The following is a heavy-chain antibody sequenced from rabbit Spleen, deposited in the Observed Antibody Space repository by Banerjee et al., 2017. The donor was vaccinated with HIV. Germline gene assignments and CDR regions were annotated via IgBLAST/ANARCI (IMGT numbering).Heavy chain of an antibody. CDR1: GFTLSSYYM. D-gene: IGHD2-1*01. J-gene: IGHJ4*01. CDR3: VRDQAGDADYGPYYLNL. Sequence: QEHLKESGGGLVQPGGSLKLSCTASGFTLSSYYMNWVRQAPGKGLEWIACIYAGSSGNTYYASWAKGRFTFSKTSSTTVTLQVTSLTAADTATYFCVRDQAGDADYGPYYLNLWGQGTLVTVS. CDR2: IYAGSSGNT. V-gene: IGHV1S45*01.